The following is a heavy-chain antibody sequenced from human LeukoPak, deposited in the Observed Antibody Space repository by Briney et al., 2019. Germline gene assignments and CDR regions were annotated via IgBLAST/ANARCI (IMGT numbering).Heavy chain of an antibody. CDR2: INPNSGGT. J-gene: IGHJ6*02. CDR1: GYTFTSYG. V-gene: IGHV1-2*04. Sequence: ASVKVSCKASGYTFTSYGISWVRQAPGQGLEWMGWINPNSGGTNYAQKFQGWVTMTRDTSISTAYMELSRLRSDDTAVYYCARCRSDYYGSGSQYGMDVWGQGTTVTVSS. CDR3: ARCRSDYYGSGSQYGMDV. D-gene: IGHD3-10*01.